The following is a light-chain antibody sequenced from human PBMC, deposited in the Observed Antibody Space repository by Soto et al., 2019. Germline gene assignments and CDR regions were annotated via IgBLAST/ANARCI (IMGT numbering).Light chain of an antibody. CDR3: QQYESYPLT. CDR2: SAS. V-gene: IGKV1-5*03. CDR1: QSVSAW. J-gene: IGKJ4*01. Sequence: DIQMTQSPSTLSASVGDRVTITCRASQSVSAWLAWYQQKPGKAPELLIYSASTVETGVPSRFSGSGAETDFTLTISSLRPDDFATYCCQQYESYPLTFGGGTRIEIK.